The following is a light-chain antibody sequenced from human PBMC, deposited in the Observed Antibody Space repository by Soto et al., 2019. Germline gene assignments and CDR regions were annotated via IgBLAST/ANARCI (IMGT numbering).Light chain of an antibody. CDR3: SSYTTRSTLV. CDR1: SSDVGVYNY. J-gene: IGLJ2*01. CDR2: EVS. Sequence: QSVLTQPASVSGSPGQSITISCTGTSSDVGVYNYVSWYQQHPGKAPKLMIYEVSNRPSGVSNRFSGSKSGNTASLTISGLQPEDDADYFCSSYTTRSTLVFGGGTKLTVL. V-gene: IGLV2-14*01.